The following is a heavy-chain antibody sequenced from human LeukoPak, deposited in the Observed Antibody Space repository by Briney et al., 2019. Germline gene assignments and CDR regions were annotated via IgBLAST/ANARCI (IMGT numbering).Heavy chain of an antibody. D-gene: IGHD1-26*01. V-gene: IGHV3-9*01. CDR1: GFTFDDYA. CDR3: ARGSNSGSYYGSEYFQH. J-gene: IGHJ1*01. Sequence: SGGSLRLSCAASGFTFDDYAMHWVRQVPGKGLEWVSRITWNSGSIGYADSVKGRFTISRDNAKNSLYLQMNSLRAEDTALYYCARGSNSGSYYGSEYFQHWGQGTLVTVSS. CDR2: ITWNSGSI.